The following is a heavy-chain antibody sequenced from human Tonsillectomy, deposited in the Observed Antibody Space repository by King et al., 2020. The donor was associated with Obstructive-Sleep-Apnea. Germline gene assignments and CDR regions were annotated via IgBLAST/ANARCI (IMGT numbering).Heavy chain of an antibody. J-gene: IGHJ5*02. CDR3: ARDVRNGYYNYFDP. V-gene: IGHV4-59*01. CDR1: GGSISSYY. CDR2: IYYRGST. D-gene: IGHD3-22*01. Sequence: VQLQESGPGLVKPSDTLSLTCTVSGGSISSYYWSWIRQPPGRGLEWIGYIYYRGSTNSHPSLKSRVTLSVDTSKNQFSLKVSSVTAADTAVYYCARDVRNGYYNYFDPWGQGTLVTVSS.